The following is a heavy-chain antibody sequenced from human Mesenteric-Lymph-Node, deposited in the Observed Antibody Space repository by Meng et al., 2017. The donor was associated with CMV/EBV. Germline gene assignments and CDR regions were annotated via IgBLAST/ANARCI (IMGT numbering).Heavy chain of an antibody. Sequence: GGSLRLSCVASGLTFSSSPMSWVRRAPGKGLEWLSTITGSSLYIHNAVPIEGRFTISRDNAKNSLYLQMNNLRAEDTAVYYCVRTHCIMTSLPYATGNYCHFDYWGQGTLVTVSS. D-gene: IGHD3-10*01. J-gene: IGHJ4*02. CDR3: VRTHCIMTSLPYATGNYCHFDY. CDR1: GLTFSSSP. CDR2: ITGSSLYI. V-gene: IGHV3-21*06.